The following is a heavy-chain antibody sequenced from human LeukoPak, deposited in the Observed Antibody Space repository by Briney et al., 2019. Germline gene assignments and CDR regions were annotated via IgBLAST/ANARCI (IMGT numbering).Heavy chain of an antibody. J-gene: IGHJ6*02. CDR2: ISYDGSNK. CDR1: GFTFSSYG. D-gene: IGHD6-13*01. Sequence: GRSFRLSCAASGFTFSSYGMHWVRQAPGKGLEWVAVISYDGSNKYYADFVKGRFTISRDNSKNTLYLQMNSLRAEDTAVYYCAKGIAAVGYYYYGMDVWGQGTTVTVSS. CDR3: AKGIAAVGYYYYGMDV. V-gene: IGHV3-30*18.